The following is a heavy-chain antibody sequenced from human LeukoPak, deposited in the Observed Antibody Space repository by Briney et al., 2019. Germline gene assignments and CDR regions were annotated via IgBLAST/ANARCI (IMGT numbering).Heavy chain of an antibody. V-gene: IGHV3-73*01. Sequence: GSLRLPCVVPGVPFRGSAVHRVRQASGEGLEWGGRIRSKANNYATAYAASVKGRFTISRDDSKDTAYLQMNSLKTEDTAVYYCTGDNFDSSVKFDYWGQGTLVTVSS. CDR1: GVPFRGSA. J-gene: IGHJ4*02. CDR3: TGDNFDSSVKFDY. D-gene: IGHD3-22*01. CDR2: IRSKANNYAT.